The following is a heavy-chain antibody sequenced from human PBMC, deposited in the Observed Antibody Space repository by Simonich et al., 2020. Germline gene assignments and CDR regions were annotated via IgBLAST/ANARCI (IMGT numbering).Heavy chain of an antibody. D-gene: IGHD7-27*01. Sequence: QVQLVQSGAEVKKPGASVKVSCKASGYTFTGYYMHWVRQAPGQGLEWMVWINPNSGGTNYAQKCQGRVTMTRDTSISTAYMELSRLRSDDTAVYYCARGPRWTGDDAFDIWGQGTMVTVSS. V-gene: IGHV1-2*02. CDR3: ARGPRWTGDDAFDI. CDR1: GYTFTGYY. J-gene: IGHJ3*02. CDR2: INPNSGGT.